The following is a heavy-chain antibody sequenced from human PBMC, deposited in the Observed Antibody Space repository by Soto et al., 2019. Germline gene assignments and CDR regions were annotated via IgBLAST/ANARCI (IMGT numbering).Heavy chain of an antibody. D-gene: IGHD1-1*01. CDR2: TYYYRSKWYN. V-gene: IGHV6-1*01. J-gene: IGHJ5*02. CDR1: GDSVSSNSAA. CDR3: ARDDGPRTTRRFNP. Sequence: SQTLSLTCAISGDSVSSNSAAWNWIRQSPSRGLEWLGRTYYYRSKWYNDYALSVKSRITINPDTSKNQSSLQLNSVTPEDTAVYYCARDDGPRTTRRFNPWGRGTLVTAPQ.